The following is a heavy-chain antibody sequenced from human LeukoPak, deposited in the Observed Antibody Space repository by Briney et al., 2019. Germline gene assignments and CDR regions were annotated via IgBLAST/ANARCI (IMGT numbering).Heavy chain of an antibody. V-gene: IGHV3-23*01. J-gene: IGHJ5*02. CDR1: GFTFSSYA. CDR2: ISGSGGST. D-gene: IGHD6-13*01. Sequence: PGGSLRLSCAASGFTFSSYAMSWVRQAPGKGLEWVSAISGSGGSTYYADSVKGRFTISRDNSKNTLYLQMSSLRAEDTALYYCARAAAETGAFRDNWFDPWGQGTLVTVSS. CDR3: ARAAAETGAFRDNWFDP.